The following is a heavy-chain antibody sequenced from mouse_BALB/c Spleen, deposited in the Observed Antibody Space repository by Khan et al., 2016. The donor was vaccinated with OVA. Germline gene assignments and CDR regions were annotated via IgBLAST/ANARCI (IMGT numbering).Heavy chain of an antibody. Sequence: EVQLLESGGGLVQPGGSLKLSCAASGFDFSRYWMSWVRQAPGKGLEWIGEINPDSSTINYTPSLKDKFIISRDNAKNTLYLQMRKVRSEDTALEYCARPGDYQGVDDWGAGTTVTGSS. V-gene: IGHV4-1*02. J-gene: IGHJ1*01. CDR3: ARPGDYQGVDD. CDR2: INPDSSTI. CDR1: GFDFSRYW. D-gene: IGHD2-4*01.